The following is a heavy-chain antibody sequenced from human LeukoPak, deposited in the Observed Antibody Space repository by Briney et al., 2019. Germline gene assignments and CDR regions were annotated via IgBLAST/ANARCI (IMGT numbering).Heavy chain of an antibody. D-gene: IGHD6-13*01. CDR3: ARDRYSSSWYYDY. Sequence: PGGSLRLSCAASGFTFSSYSMSWVRQAPGKGLEWVSSISSSSSYIYYADSVKGRFTISRDNAKNSLYLQMNSLRAEDTAVYYCARDRYSSSWYYDYWGQGTLVTVSS. J-gene: IGHJ4*02. V-gene: IGHV3-21*01. CDR1: GFTFSSYS. CDR2: ISSSSSYI.